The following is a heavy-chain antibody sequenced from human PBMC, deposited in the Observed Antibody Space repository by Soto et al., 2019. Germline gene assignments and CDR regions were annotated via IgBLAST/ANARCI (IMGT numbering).Heavy chain of an antibody. Sequence: SETLSLTXTVSGGSISSGGYYWSWIRQHPGKGLEWVGYFYNSGSVFYNPSLKSRVTISVDTSKNQFSLKLISVTAADTAVYYCARGAVTNLYYYYYGMDVWGQGTTVTVSS. V-gene: IGHV4-31*02. CDR1: GGSISSGGYY. CDR3: ARGAVTNLYYYYYGMDV. CDR2: FYNSGSV. D-gene: IGHD4-4*01. J-gene: IGHJ6*02.